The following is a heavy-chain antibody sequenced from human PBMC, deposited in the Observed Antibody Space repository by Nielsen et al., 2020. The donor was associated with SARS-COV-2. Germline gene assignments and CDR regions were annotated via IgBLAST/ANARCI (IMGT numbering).Heavy chain of an antibody. CDR2: IYHSGST. D-gene: IGHD6-19*01. V-gene: IGHV4-4*02. J-gene: IGHJ4*02. CDR1: DGSISSSNW. Sequence: SETLSLTCAVSDGSISSSNWWSWVRQPPGKGLEWIGEIYHSGSTNYNPSLKSRVTISVDKSKNQFSLKLSSVTAADTAVYYCAREPGYSSGPIDYWGQGTLVTVSS. CDR3: AREPGYSSGPIDY.